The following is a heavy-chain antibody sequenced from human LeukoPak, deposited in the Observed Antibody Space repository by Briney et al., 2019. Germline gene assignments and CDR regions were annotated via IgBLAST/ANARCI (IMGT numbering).Heavy chain of an antibody. CDR1: GGSISSYY. J-gene: IGHJ4*02. CDR2: IYYSGST. CDR3: ARHRRGYEYFDY. Sequence: PSETLSLTCTVSGGSISSYYWSWLRQPPGKGLEWIGYIYYSGSTNYNPSLKSRVTISVDTSKNQFSLKLSSVTAADTAVYYCARHRRGYEYFDYWGQGTLVTVSS. D-gene: IGHD2-2*01. V-gene: IGHV4-59*08.